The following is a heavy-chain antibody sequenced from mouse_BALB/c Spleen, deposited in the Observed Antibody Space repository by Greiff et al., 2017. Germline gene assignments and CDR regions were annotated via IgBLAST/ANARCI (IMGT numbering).Heavy chain of an antibody. CDR1: GFTFSSYA. J-gene: IGHJ2*01. V-gene: IGHV5-9-4*01. CDR2: ISSGGSYT. CDR3: ARRGRALDY. D-gene: IGHD3-3*01. Sequence: EVKVEESGGGLVKPGGSLKLSCAASGFTFSSYAMSWVRQSPEKRLEWVAEISSGGSYTYYPDTVTGRFTISRDNAKNTLYLEMSSLRSEDTAMYYCARRGRALDYWGQGTTLTVSS.